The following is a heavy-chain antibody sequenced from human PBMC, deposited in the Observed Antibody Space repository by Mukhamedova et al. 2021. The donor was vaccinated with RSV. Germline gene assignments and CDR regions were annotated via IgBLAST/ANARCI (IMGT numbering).Heavy chain of an antibody. D-gene: IGHD3-10*01. Sequence: GGSNKYYADSVKGRFTISRDNSKNTLYLQMNSLSAEDTAVYYCARDLVYYYGSGSYFAYYYYGMDVWGQGTTVTVSS. CDR3: ARDLVYYYGSGSYFAYYYYGMDV. CDR2: GGSNK. V-gene: IGHV3-30*01. J-gene: IGHJ6*02.